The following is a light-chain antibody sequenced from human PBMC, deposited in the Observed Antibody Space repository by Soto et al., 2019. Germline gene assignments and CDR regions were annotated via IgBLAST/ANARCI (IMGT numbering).Light chain of an antibody. CDR3: QSYDSSLSASV. J-gene: IGLJ1*01. V-gene: IGLV1-40*01. Sequence: QLVLTQPPSVSGAPGQRVTISCTGGSSDIGAGYDVHWYQQLPGTAPKVLIYANNNRPSGVPDRFSGSRSDTSASLAITGLQAEDEADYYCQSYDSSLSASVFGTGTKVTVL. CDR2: ANN. CDR1: SSDIGAGYD.